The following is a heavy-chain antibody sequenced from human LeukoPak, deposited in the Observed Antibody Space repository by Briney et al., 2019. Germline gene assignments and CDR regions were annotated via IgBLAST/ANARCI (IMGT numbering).Heavy chain of an antibody. CDR3: ARGGDYDILTGHFDY. Sequence: GGSLRLSCAASGFTFSSYWMSWVRQAPGKGLEWVANIKQDGSEKYYVDSVKGRFTISRDNAKNSLYLQMNSLRAEDTAVYCCARGGDYDILTGHFDYWGQGTLVTVSS. V-gene: IGHV3-7*03. D-gene: IGHD3-9*01. J-gene: IGHJ4*02. CDR1: GFTFSSYW. CDR2: IKQDGSEK.